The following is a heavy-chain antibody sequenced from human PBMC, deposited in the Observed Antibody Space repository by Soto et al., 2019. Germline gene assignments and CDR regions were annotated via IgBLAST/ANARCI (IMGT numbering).Heavy chain of an antibody. D-gene: IGHD2-15*01. J-gene: IGHJ3*02. CDR2: IYSGGST. CDR1: GFTVSSNY. CDR3: AREPLPQDAFDI. V-gene: IGHV3-66*01. Sequence: GGSLRLSCAASGFTVSSNYMSWVRQAPGKGLEWVSVIYSGGSTYYADSVKGRFTISRDNSKNTLYLQMNSLRAEDTAVYYCAREPLPQDAFDIWGQGTMVTVSS.